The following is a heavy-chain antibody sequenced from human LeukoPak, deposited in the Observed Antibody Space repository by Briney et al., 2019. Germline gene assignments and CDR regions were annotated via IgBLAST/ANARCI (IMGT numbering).Heavy chain of an antibody. V-gene: IGHV3-23*01. CDR3: TGVSRSSWYDY. J-gene: IGHJ4*02. D-gene: IGHD6-13*01. Sequence: SGGSLRLSCAASGFTFSTYAMSWVRQAPGKGLEWVSTISDSGGSTYYADSVKGRFTISRDDSKNTLYLQMNSLKTEDTAVYYCTGVSRSSWYDYWGQGTLVTVSS. CDR2: ISDSGGST. CDR1: GFTFSTYA.